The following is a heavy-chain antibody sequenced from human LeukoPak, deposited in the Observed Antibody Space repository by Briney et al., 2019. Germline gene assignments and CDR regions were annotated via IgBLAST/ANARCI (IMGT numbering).Heavy chain of an antibody. CDR1: GGSFSGYY. CDR2: INHSGST. Sequence: PSETLSLTCAVYGGSFSGYYWSWIRQPPGKGLEWIGEINHSGSTNYNPSLKSRVTISVDTSKNQFSLKLSSVTAADTAVYYCASGHIQYYYDSSGYYVPDYWGQGTLVTVSS. CDR3: ASGHIQYYYDSSGYYVPDY. V-gene: IGHV4-34*01. J-gene: IGHJ4*02. D-gene: IGHD3-22*01.